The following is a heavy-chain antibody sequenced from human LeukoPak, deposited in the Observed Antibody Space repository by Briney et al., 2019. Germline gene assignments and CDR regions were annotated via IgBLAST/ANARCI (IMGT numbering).Heavy chain of an antibody. V-gene: IGHV5-51*01. D-gene: IGHD6-19*01. CDR3: ARHKGFSSAWYADY. CDR2: TYPADSDT. J-gene: IGHJ4*02. CDR1: GYSFTNYW. Sequence: GESLKISCKASGYSFTNYWIGWVRQMPAKGLEWMGITYPADSDTRYSQSFQGQVTISVDKSIDTAYLQRSSLKASDTAIYHCARHKGFSSAWYADYWGQGTLVTVAS.